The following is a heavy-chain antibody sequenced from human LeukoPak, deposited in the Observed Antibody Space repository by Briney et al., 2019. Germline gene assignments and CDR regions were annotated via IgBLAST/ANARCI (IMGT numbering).Heavy chain of an antibody. D-gene: IGHD1-26*01. CDR3: AREESHPILVDAFDI. J-gene: IGHJ3*02. Sequence: GGTLRLSCAASGFTFSSYSMNWVRQAPGKGLEWVSSISSSSSYIYYADSVKGRSTICRDNAKNSLYLQMNSLRAEDTGVYYCAREESHPILVDAFDIWGQGTMVTVSS. CDR2: ISSSSSYI. V-gene: IGHV3-21*01. CDR1: GFTFSSYS.